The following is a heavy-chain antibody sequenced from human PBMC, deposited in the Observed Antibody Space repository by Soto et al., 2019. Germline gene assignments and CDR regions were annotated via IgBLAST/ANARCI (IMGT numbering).Heavy chain of an antibody. CDR2: ISAYNGNT. V-gene: IGHV1-18*04. CDR3: RRDRGSWWGLQYAAFEI. J-gene: IGHJ6*01. Sequence: ASGKVSCKASGYTFTSYGISWVRQARGQGLEWRGWISAYNGNTNYAQKLQGRVTMTTDTSTSTAYMELRSLRSDDTAVYYYRRDRGSWWGLQYAAFEIWGQETXVTASS. D-gene: IGHD1-26*01. CDR1: GYTFTSYG.